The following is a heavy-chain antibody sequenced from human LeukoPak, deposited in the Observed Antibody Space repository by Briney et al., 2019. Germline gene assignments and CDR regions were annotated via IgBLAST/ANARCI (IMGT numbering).Heavy chain of an antibody. J-gene: IGHJ4*02. Sequence: ASVKVSCKASGYTFTSYAMNWVRQAPGQGLEWMGWINTNTGNPTYAQGFTGRFVFSLDASVSTAYLQISSLKAEDTAVYYCAREAGVLRFPRYYFDYWGQGTLVTVPS. CDR3: AREAGVLRFPRYYFDY. CDR1: GYTFTSYA. D-gene: IGHD3-3*01. V-gene: IGHV7-4-1*02. CDR2: INTNTGNP.